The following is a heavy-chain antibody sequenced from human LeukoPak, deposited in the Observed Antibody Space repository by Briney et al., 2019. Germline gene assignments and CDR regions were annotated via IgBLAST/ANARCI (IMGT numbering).Heavy chain of an antibody. CDR1: GGSISSYY. D-gene: IGHD3-22*01. V-gene: IGHV4-59*01. CDR2: IYYSGST. CDR3: ARADNYYDSSGPDAFDI. J-gene: IGHJ3*02. Sequence: SETLSLTCTVSGGSISSYYWSWIRQPPGKGLEWIGYIYYSGSTNYNPSLKSRVTISVDTSKNQFSLKLSSVTAADTAMYYCARADNYYDSSGPDAFDIWGQGTMVTVSS.